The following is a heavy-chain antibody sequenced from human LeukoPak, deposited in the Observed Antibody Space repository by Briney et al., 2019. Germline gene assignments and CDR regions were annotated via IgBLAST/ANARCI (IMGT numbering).Heavy chain of an antibody. V-gene: IGHV4-38-2*02. J-gene: IGHJ4*02. CDR3: ARTGIDSGYTSVDY. CDR2: IYHSGST. Sequence: SETLSLTCTVSGYSISSGYYWGWIRQPPGKGLEWIGSIYHSGSTYYNPSLKSRVTISVDKSKNQFSLKLSSVTAADTAFYYCARTGIDSGYTSVDYWGQGTLVIVSS. D-gene: IGHD5-12*01. CDR1: GYSISSGYY.